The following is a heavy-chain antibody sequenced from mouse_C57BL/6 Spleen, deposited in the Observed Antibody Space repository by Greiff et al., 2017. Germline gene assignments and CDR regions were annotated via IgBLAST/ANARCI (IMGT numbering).Heavy chain of an antibody. D-gene: IGHD1-1*01. J-gene: IGHJ4*01. CDR1: GYTFTSYW. Sequence: VQLQQSGTVLARPGASVKMSCKTSGYTFTSYWMHWVKQRPGQGLEWIGAIYPGNSDTSYNQKFKGKAKLTAVTSASTAYMELSSLTNEDSAVYYCTRDGDGSHYYAMDYWGQGTSVTVSS. CDR3: TRDGDGSHYYAMDY. CDR2: IYPGNSDT. V-gene: IGHV1-5*01.